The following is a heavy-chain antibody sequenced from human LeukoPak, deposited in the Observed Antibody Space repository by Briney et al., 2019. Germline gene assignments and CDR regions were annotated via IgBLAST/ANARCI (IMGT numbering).Heavy chain of an antibody. J-gene: IGHJ4*02. CDR3: ARGDDSGYFDYFDY. V-gene: IGHV3-23*01. Sequence: GGSLRLSCVASGFTFSNYAMRWVRQAPGKGLEWVSTISGSGGTTNYADSVKGRFTISRDFSKNTVFLHMNSLRAEDTAMYYCARGDDSGYFDYFDYWGQGALVTVSS. D-gene: IGHD3-22*01. CDR2: ISGSGGTT. CDR1: GFTFSNYA.